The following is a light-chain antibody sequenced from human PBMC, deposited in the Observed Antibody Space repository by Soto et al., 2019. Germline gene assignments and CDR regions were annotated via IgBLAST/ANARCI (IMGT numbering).Light chain of an antibody. V-gene: IGLV2-14*01. Sequence: QSALTQPAPVSGSPGQSITISCTGTSSDIGGYDYVSWYQQHPGRAPRLLIYDVSNRPSGISNRFSGSKSGNTASLTISGLQAEDEADYYCCSYMTSSSLNFVFGSGTKVTVL. CDR3: CSYMTSSSLNFV. CDR2: DVS. CDR1: SSDIGGYDY. J-gene: IGLJ1*01.